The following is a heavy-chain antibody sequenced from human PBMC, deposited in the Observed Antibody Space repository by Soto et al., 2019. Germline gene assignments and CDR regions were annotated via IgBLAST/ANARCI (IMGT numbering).Heavy chain of an antibody. CDR2: ISYDGNYI. D-gene: IGHD3-16*01. CDR3: AKGILSATIGPYAMDV. J-gene: IGHJ6*02. V-gene: IGHV3-30*18. Sequence: QVQLVESGGGVVQPGASLRLSCEASGFDFSSYAMHWVRQAPGKGLEWVGVISYDGNYIYYADSVKGRFTISRDNSNNTLYVQVNSLRPEDTAVYYCAKGILSATIGPYAMDVWGQGTTVTVSS. CDR1: GFDFSSYA.